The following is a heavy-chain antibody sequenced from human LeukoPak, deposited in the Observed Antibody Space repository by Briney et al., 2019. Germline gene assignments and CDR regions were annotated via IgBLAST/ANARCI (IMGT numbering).Heavy chain of an antibody. J-gene: IGHJ4*02. CDR1: GFTFSNYN. V-gene: IGHV3-21*01. CDR3: ARDLRYYDSSGYSRVPLDY. Sequence: GGSLRLSCAASGFTFSNYNMNWVRQAPGKGLEWVSSISSGSSYIYYADSVKGRFTISRDNAKNSLYLQMNSLRAEDTAVYYCARDLRYYDSSGYSRVPLDYWGQGTLVTVSS. CDR2: ISSGSSYI. D-gene: IGHD3-22*01.